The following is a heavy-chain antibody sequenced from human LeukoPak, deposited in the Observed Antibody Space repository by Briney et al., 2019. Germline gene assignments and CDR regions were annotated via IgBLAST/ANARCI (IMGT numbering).Heavy chain of an antibody. CDR1: GYSISSGYY. V-gene: IGHV4-38-2*02. D-gene: IGHD6-13*01. CDR3: ARDTIIAAAGKPFDY. J-gene: IGHJ4*02. CDR2: IYHSGST. Sequence: PSETLSLTCAVSGYSISSGYYWGWIRQPPGKGLEWIGSIYHSGSTYYNPSLKSRVTISVDTSKNQFSLKLNSVTAADTAVYYCARDTIIAAAGKPFDYWGQGTLVTVSS.